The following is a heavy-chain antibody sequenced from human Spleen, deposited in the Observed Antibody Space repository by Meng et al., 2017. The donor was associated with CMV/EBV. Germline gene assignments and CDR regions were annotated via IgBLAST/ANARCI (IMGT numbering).Heavy chain of an antibody. CDR1: GGTFSNYA. J-gene: IGHJ6*02. CDR3: AGGGGGYYYYYGMDV. CDR2: IIPMLGIA. D-gene: IGHD3-16*01. V-gene: IGHV1-69*10. Sequence: SGGTFSNYANSWVRQAPGQGLEWMGGIIPMLGIANYAQKFQDRVTITADKSTSTAYMELSSLKSEDTAVYYCAGGGGGYYYYYGMDVWGQGTTVTVSS.